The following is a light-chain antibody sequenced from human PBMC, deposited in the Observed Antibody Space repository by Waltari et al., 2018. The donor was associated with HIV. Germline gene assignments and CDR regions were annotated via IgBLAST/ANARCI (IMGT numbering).Light chain of an antibody. CDR3: SSYTSPNTLL. Sequence: QSALTQPASVSAFPGQSLTISFTGPASGSSFYDFVPWYRQDPGKAPQLVMYSVNTRPSETSSRFSGLKSGNTASLRISGLQFEDEGDYYCSSYTSPNTLLFGGGTKLTV. V-gene: IGLV2-14*01. CDR2: SVN. CDR1: ASGSSFYDF. J-gene: IGLJ3*02.